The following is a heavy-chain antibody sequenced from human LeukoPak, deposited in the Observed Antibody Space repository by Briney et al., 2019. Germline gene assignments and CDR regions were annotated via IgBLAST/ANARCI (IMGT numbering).Heavy chain of an antibody. V-gene: IGHV4-38-2*01. CDR2: IYHSGST. D-gene: IGHD3-22*01. CDR1: GYSIGSGYY. J-gene: IGHJ4*02. CDR3: ARSCYYASSCYPDY. Sequence: SETLSLTCAISGYSIGSGYYWRWIRQPPGKGLEWIGSIYHSGSTYYNPSLKSRVTISVDTSKNQFSLKLSSVTAADTAVYYCARSCYYASSCYPDYWGQGTLVTVSS.